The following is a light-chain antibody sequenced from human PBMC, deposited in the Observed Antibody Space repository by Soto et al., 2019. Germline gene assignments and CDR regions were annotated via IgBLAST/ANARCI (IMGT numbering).Light chain of an antibody. CDR2: GAS. CDR1: QDIRNY. V-gene: IGKV1-33*01. CDR3: QQYNALPPIT. Sequence: DIVMTQSPSSLSASVGDRVTITCQASQDIRNYLNWYQQKPGKAPKLLIYGASSLETGVPSRFSGSGSGTEFTFTISSLQPEDIGTFYCQQYNALPPITFGQGTRVEVK. J-gene: IGKJ5*01.